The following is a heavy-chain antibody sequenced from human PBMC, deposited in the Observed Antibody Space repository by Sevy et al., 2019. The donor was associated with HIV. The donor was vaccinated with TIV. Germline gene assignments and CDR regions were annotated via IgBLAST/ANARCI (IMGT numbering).Heavy chain of an antibody. CDR3: AKGILKFSPNYFDY. Sequence: GGSLRLSCAASGFTFSSYGMHWVRQAPGKGLEWVAVISYDGSNKYYADSVKGRFTISRDNSKNTLYLQMNSLRAEDTAVYYCAKGILKFSPNYFDYWGQGTLVTVSS. J-gene: IGHJ4*02. CDR2: ISYDGSNK. CDR1: GFTFSSYG. V-gene: IGHV3-30*18. D-gene: IGHD2-8*01.